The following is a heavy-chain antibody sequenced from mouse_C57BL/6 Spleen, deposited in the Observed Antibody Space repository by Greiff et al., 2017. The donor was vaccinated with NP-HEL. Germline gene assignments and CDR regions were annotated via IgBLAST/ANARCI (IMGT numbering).Heavy chain of an antibody. J-gene: IGHJ2*01. CDR1: GYTFTSYW. V-gene: IGHV1-53*01. CDR3: ARSGEMDFDY. D-gene: IGHD2-3*01. Sequence: QVPLPPPLPSLLKPGASVKLSCKASGYTFTSYWMHWVKQRPGQGLEWIGNINPSNGGTNYNEKFKSKATLTVDKSSSTAYMQLSSLTSEDSAVYYCARSGEMDFDYWGQGTTLTVSS. CDR2: INPSNGGT.